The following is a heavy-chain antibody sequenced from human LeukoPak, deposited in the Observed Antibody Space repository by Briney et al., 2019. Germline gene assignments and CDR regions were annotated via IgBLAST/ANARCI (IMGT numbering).Heavy chain of an antibody. Sequence: GGSLRLSCAASGFTFSSYGMHWVRQAPGKGLEWLAFISYDGSNKFYADSVRGRFTISRDNSQNTLYLQMDSLRAADTAVYYCARKLGGAQCGGDCFFDHWGQGTLVAVSS. CDR1: GFTFSSYG. J-gene: IGHJ4*02. D-gene: IGHD2-21*02. CDR3: ARKLGGAQCGGDCFFDH. CDR2: ISYDGSNK. V-gene: IGHV3-30*03.